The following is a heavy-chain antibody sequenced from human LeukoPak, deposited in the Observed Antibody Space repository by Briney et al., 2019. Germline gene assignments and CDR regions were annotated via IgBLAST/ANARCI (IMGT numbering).Heavy chain of an antibody. CDR1: GYTFTGYY. V-gene: IGHV1-2*02. D-gene: IGHD2/OR15-2a*01. CDR2: INPNSGGT. Sequence: ASVKVSCKASGYTFTGYYMHWVRQAPGQGLEWMGWINPNSGGTNYAQKFQGRVTMTRDTSISTAYMELSRLRSDDTAVYYCAGASTLRGWFDPWGQGTLLTVSS. J-gene: IGHJ5*02. CDR3: AGASTLRGWFDP.